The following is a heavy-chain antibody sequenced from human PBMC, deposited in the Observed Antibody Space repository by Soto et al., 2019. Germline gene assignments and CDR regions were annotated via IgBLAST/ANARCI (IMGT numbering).Heavy chain of an antibody. Sequence: GGSLRLSCSASGFTFSCHDMIWVRQAPGKGLEWVSGVSGGGITSYADSEKGRFTISRDKSRNTLYLQMNSLRVEDTAVYYCVKGFWGDYWGQGTLVTVSS. CDR1: GFTFSCHD. CDR3: VKGFWGDY. J-gene: IGHJ4*02. D-gene: IGHD3-16*01. CDR2: VSGGGIT. V-gene: IGHV3-23*01.